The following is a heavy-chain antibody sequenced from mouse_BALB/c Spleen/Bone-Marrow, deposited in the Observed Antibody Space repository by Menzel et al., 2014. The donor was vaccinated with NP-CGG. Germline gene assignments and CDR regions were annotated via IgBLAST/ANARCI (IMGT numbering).Heavy chain of an antibody. CDR1: GFTFTSYW. CDR2: INPSNGRT. J-gene: IGHJ4*01. CDR3: ARDGNYRYAMDY. V-gene: IGHV1S81*02. D-gene: IGHD2-1*01. Sequence: QVQLQQPGDELVKPGASVKLSCKASGFTFTSYWIHWVKQRPGQGPEWIGEINPSNGRTNYNEKFKSKATLTEDKSSSTAYMQLSSLTSEDSAVYYCARDGNYRYAMDYLGQGTSVTVSS.